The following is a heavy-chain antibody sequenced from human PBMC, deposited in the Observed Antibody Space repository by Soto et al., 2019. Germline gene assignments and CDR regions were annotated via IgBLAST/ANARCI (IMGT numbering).Heavy chain of an antibody. CDR3: ARHSIAVRKNNWFDP. CDR2: VFYLGST. Sequence: LSLTCTVSGGSIISSDYYWGWVRQPPGKGLEWIGSVFYLGSTYYNPSLKSQVTMSVDTSKNQFSLKLTSVTAADTAIYYCARHSIAVRKNNWFDPWGQGTPVTVSS. CDR1: GGSIISSDYY. V-gene: IGHV4-39*01. J-gene: IGHJ5*02. D-gene: IGHD6-19*01.